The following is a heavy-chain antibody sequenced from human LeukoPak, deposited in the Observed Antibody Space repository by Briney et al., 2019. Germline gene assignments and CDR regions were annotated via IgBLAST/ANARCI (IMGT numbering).Heavy chain of an antibody. CDR2: INPYNDNT. CDR3: ARDLREIISVAGFDP. V-gene: IGHV1-18*01. CDR1: VYTFINYG. Sequence: ASVNVSFKSSVYTFINYGISWVRQAPGQGLEWMGWINPYNDNTKYTQNLQGRVTMTTDTSTGTAYMELRSLRSDDTAIYYCARDLREIISVAGFDPWGQGTLVTVSS. D-gene: IGHD6-19*01. J-gene: IGHJ5*02.